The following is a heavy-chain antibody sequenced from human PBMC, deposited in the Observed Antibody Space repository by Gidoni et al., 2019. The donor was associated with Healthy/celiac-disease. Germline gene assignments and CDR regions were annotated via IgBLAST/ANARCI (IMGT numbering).Heavy chain of an antibody. CDR2: IYHSGGT. J-gene: IGHJ4*02. V-gene: IGHV4-38-2*01. Sequence: QVQRQESGPGLVKPSETLSLTCAVSGYPISSGYDWGWIRQPPGKGLEWIGSIYHSGGTDYNPSLKSRVTISVDTSKNQFSLKLSSVTAADTAVYYCATARLTANRLDYWGQGTLVTVSS. CDR3: ATARLTANRLDY. CDR1: GYPISSGYD. D-gene: IGHD2-21*02.